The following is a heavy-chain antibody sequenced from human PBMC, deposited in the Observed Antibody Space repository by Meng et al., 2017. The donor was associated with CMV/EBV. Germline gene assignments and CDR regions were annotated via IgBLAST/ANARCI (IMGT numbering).Heavy chain of an antibody. CDR2: IKQDGSEK. J-gene: IGHJ6*02. CDR3: ARDSPGGCSSTSCYQRPHKGGYYYGMDV. V-gene: IGHV3-7*01. Sequence: GGSLRLSCAASGFTFSSYWMSWVRQAPGKGLEWVANIKQDGSEKYYVDSVKSRFTISRDNAKNSLYLQMNSLRAEDTAVYYCARDSPGGCSSTSCYQRPHKGGYYYGMDVWGQGTTVTVSS. CDR1: GFTFSSYW. D-gene: IGHD2-2*01.